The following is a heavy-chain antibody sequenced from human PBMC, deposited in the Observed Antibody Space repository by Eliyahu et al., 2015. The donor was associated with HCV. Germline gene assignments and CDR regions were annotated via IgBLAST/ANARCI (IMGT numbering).Heavy chain of an antibody. Sequence: QVQLVESGGGVVQPGRSLRLSCAASGFTFSSYGMHWVRQAPGKGLEWVAVISYDGSNKYYADSVKGRFTISRDNSKNTLYLQMNSLRAEDTAVYYCAKTAYYDSGPFDYWGQGTLVTVSS. J-gene: IGHJ4*02. V-gene: IGHV3-30*18. CDR2: ISYDGSNK. D-gene: IGHD3-22*01. CDR3: AKTAYYDSGPFDY. CDR1: GFTFSSYG.